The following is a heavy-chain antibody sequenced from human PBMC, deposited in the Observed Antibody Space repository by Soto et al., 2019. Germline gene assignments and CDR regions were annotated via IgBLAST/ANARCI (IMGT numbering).Heavy chain of an antibody. J-gene: IGHJ4*02. CDR2: ISGSGGST. Sequence: GGSLRLSCAASGFTFSSYAMSWVRQAPGKGLEWVSAISGSGGSTYYADSVKGRFTISRDNSKNTLYLQMNSLRAEDTAVYYCAKDLSHYYDSSGYYYSDYWGQGTLVTVSS. CDR3: AKDLSHYYDSSGYYYSDY. V-gene: IGHV3-23*01. CDR1: GFTFSSYA. D-gene: IGHD3-22*01.